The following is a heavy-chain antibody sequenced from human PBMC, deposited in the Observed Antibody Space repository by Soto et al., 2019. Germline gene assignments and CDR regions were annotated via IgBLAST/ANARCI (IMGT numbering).Heavy chain of an antibody. CDR2: FSGSGGST. D-gene: IGHD5-12*01. CDR3: AKVLSGYSGYDSPAYYYYGMDV. J-gene: IGHJ6*02. CDR1: GFTFSSYA. V-gene: IGHV3-23*01. Sequence: GGSLRLSCAASGFTFSSYAMSWVRQAPGKGLEWVSAFSGSGGSTYYADSVKGRFTISRDNSKNTLYLQMNSLRAEDTAVYYCAKVLSGYSGYDSPAYYYYGMDVWGQGTTVTVSS.